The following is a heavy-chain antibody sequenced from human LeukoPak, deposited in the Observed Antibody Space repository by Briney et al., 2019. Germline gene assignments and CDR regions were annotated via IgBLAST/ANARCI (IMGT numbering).Heavy chain of an antibody. Sequence: SETLSLTCTVSGGSISSSSYYWGWIRQPPGKGLEWIGEINHSGSTNYNPSLKSRVTISVDTSKNQFSLKLSSVTAADTAVYYCARKTTTVTRYYYYYYMDVWGKGTTVTVSS. CDR1: GGSISSSSYY. CDR3: ARKTTTVTRYYYYYYMDV. J-gene: IGHJ6*03. D-gene: IGHD4-11*01. V-gene: IGHV4-39*07. CDR2: INHSGST.